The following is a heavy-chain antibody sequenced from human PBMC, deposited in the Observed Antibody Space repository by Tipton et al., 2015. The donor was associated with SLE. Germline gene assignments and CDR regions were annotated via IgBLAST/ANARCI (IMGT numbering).Heavy chain of an antibody. CDR2: ISGIGDNP. V-gene: IGHV3-23*01. D-gene: IGHD6-13*01. J-gene: IGHJ5*02. Sequence: SLRLSCAGSGFTFKTYAMGWVRQAPGKGLEWVSGISGIGDNPYYMDSVKGRFTISRDNSKNTVSLQMDSLRAADTAVYFCARLWYVPASWGRRALVTVSS. CDR1: GFTFKTYA. CDR3: ARLWYVPAS.